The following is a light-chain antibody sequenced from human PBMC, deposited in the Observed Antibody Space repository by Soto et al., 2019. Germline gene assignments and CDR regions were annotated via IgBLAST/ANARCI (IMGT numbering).Light chain of an antibody. Sequence: EIVLTQSPATLSLSPGDRATLSCRASQSVSSYLAWYQQKPGKAPRLLIYDASHSATGIPARFSGSGSGTDFTLTISILEPEDVAVYYCQQRSNWPPLTFGGGTKVEIK. V-gene: IGKV3-11*01. J-gene: IGKJ4*01. CDR2: DAS. CDR3: QQRSNWPPLT. CDR1: QSVSSY.